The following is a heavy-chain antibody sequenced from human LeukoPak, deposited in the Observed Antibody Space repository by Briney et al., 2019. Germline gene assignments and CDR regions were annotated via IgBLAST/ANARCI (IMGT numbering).Heavy chain of an antibody. CDR2: TLYRSKWYN. CDR3: ARMVGLVSDF. J-gene: IGHJ4*02. D-gene: IGHD3-10*01. Sequence: SQTLSLTCAISGDSVSYNVAAWNWIRQSPSRGLEWLGRTLYRSKWYNDYAESVKSRITINPDTSKNQFTLQLKSVTPEDTAVYYCARMVGLVSDFWGQGTLVTVSS. CDR1: GDSVSYNVAA. V-gene: IGHV6-1*01.